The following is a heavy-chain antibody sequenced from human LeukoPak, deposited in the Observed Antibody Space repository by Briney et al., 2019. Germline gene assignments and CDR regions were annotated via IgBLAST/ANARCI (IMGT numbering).Heavy chain of an antibody. CDR2: INPNSGGT. D-gene: IGHD3-22*01. J-gene: IGHJ4*02. CDR3: ARTAAQPDYYDSSGYFDY. V-gene: IGHV1-2*02. CDR1: GYTFTGYY. Sequence: ASVKVSCKASGYTFTGYYMHWVRQAPGQGLEWMGWINPNSGGTNYAQKFQGRVTMTRDTSISTAYMELSRLRSDDTAVYYCARTAAQPDYYDSSGYFDYWGQGTLVTVSS.